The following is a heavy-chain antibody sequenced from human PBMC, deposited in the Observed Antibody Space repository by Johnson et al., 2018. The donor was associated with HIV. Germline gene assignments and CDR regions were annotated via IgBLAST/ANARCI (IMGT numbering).Heavy chain of an antibody. D-gene: IGHD6-13*01. CDR2: ITGAGSRT. Sequence: VQLVESGGGLVQPGGSLRLPCGASGFTFSNYWVQWVRQAPGKGLVWVPRITGAGSRTSDADPVKGRFTISRDESKNTRYLQINSLKTEDTAVYYCTTCSRSGAFDIWGQGTMVTVSS. CDR1: GFTFSNYW. V-gene: IGHV3-74*01. J-gene: IGHJ3*02. CDR3: TTCSRSGAFDI.